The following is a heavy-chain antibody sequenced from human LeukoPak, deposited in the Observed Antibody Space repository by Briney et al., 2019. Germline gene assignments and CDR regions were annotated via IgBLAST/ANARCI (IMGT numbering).Heavy chain of an antibody. Sequence: SETLSLTCTVSGYSISSGSYWGWIRQPPGKGLEWIGSIYHSGSTYYNPSLKSRVTISAGTSKNQFSLKLTSVTAADTALYYCARDGRDGYSFPFDYWGQGTLVTVSS. J-gene: IGHJ4*02. D-gene: IGHD5-24*01. CDR2: IYHSGST. V-gene: IGHV4-38-2*02. CDR1: GYSISSGSY. CDR3: ARDGRDGYSFPFDY.